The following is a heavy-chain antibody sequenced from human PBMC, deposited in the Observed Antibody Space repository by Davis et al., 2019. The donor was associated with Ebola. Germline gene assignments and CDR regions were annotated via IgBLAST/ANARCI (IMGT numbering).Heavy chain of an antibody. V-gene: IGHV1-18*01. CDR2: ISAYNGNT. J-gene: IGHJ4*02. D-gene: IGHD3-10*01. Sequence: ASVKVSCKASGYTFTSYGISWVRQAPGQGLEWMGWISAYNGNTNYAQKFQGRVTMTTDTSTSTAYMELRSLRSDDTAVYYCARGRSEPGLLWFGELLDPYFDYWGQGTLVTVSS. CDR3: ARGRSEPGLLWFGELLDPYFDY. CDR1: GYTFTSYG.